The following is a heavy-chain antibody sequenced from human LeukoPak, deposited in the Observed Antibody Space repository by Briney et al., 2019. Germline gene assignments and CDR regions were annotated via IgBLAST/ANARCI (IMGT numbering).Heavy chain of an antibody. D-gene: IGHD2-8*01. Sequence: GGSLRLSCTASEFTFSDYFMTWIRQAPGKGLEWVSYISSSGSRTNYADSVKGRFTISRDNDKRSLSVQMSNLRAEDTAVYYCARPPKDTGVADGVGFNKYYGVEIWGQGTTVIVSS. J-gene: IGHJ6*02. CDR2: ISSSGSRT. CDR3: ARPPKDTGVADGVGFNKYYGVEI. CDR1: EFTFSDYF. V-gene: IGHV3-11*01.